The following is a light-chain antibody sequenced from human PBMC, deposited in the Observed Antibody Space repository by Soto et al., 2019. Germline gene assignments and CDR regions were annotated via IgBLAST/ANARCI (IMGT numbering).Light chain of an antibody. J-gene: IGKJ2*01. CDR3: QQYGSSPPVHT. CDR1: QSVDSSY. CDR2: GAS. V-gene: IGKV3-20*01. Sequence: EIVLTQSPATLSLSPGERATLSCRASQSVDSSYLAWYQQKPGQAPRLLIYGASSRATGIPDRFSGSGSGTDFTLTISRLEPEDFAVYYCQQYGSSPPVHTFGQGTKLEIK.